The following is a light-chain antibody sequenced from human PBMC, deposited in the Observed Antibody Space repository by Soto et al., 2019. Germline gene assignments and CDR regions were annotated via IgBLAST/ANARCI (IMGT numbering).Light chain of an antibody. J-gene: IGKJ5*01. Sequence: DIVLTQSPSTLSLSPGESAPLSCRASQSVSNYLAWYQQKPGQAPRLLIYDASRRVTGIPARFSGSGSGTDFTLTLSSLEPEDFAVYYCQQRSSSITFGQGTRLEI. CDR1: QSVSNY. CDR2: DAS. CDR3: QQRSSSIT. V-gene: IGKV3-11*01.